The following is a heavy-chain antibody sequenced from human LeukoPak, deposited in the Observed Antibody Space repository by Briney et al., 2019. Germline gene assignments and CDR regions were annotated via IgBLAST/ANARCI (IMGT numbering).Heavy chain of an antibody. V-gene: IGHV3-30*18. CDR1: GFTFSSYG. Sequence: GGSLRLSCAASGFTFSSYGMHWVRQAPGKGLEWVAVISYDGSNKYYADSVKGRFTISRDNSKNTLYLQMNSLRAEDTAVYYCAKDAMIVVVINTLDYWGQGTLVTVSS. J-gene: IGHJ4*02. CDR2: ISYDGSNK. D-gene: IGHD3-22*01. CDR3: AKDAMIVVVINTLDY.